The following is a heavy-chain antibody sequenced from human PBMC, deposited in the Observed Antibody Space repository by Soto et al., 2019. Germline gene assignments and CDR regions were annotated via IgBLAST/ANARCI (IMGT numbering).Heavy chain of an antibody. V-gene: IGHV3-33*01. J-gene: IGHJ4*02. CDR2: IWYDGSNK. Sequence: GGSLRLSCAASGFTFSSYGMHWVRQAPGKGLEWVAVIWYDGSNKYYADSVKGRITISRDNSKSTLYLQMDSLRAEDTAVYYCARESKDYSNYVIDYFDYWGQGTLVTVSS. CDR3: ARESKDYSNYVIDYFDY. CDR1: GFTFSSYG. D-gene: IGHD4-4*01.